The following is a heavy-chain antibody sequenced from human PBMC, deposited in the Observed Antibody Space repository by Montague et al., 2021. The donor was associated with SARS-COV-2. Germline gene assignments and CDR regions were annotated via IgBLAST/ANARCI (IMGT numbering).Heavy chain of an antibody. Sequence: SETLSLTCTVSGYSISSGYYWGWIRQPPGKGLEWIGEVTHRGNTNYNPSLKSPVTISLDTSNNHFSLKLSSVTAADTAVYYCARGYDYVWGSYRYLHWFDPWGQGTLVTVSS. J-gene: IGHJ5*02. CDR1: GYSISSGYY. V-gene: IGHV4-38-2*02. D-gene: IGHD3-16*02. CDR2: VTHRGNT. CDR3: ARGYDYVWGSYRYLHWFDP.